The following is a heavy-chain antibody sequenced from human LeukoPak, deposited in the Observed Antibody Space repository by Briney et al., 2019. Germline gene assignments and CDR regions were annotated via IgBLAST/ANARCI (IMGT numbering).Heavy chain of an antibody. D-gene: IGHD2-15*01. Sequence: GGSLRLSCAASGFIFNTYVMHWVRQAPGRGVEWLAFIRYDGSNKNHADSVKGRFTISRDNTKNSLYLQMNSLRAEDTAVYYCAKDGGSDPDSFDIWGQGTMVTVSS. CDR2: IRYDGSNK. V-gene: IGHV3-30*02. CDR1: GFIFNTYV. CDR3: AKDGGSDPDSFDI. J-gene: IGHJ3*02.